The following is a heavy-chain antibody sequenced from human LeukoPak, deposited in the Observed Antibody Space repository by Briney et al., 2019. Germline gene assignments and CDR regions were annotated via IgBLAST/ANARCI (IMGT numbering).Heavy chain of an antibody. Sequence: GESLKISCKGSGYSFTSYWIGWVRQMPGKGLEWMGIIYPGDSDTRYSPSFQGQVIISADKSISTAYLQWSSLKASDTAMYYCARDAGGAITGKYDAFDIWGQGTMVTVSS. CDR3: ARDAGGAITGKYDAFDI. CDR2: IYPGDSDT. CDR1: GYSFTSYW. J-gene: IGHJ3*02. D-gene: IGHD1-20*01. V-gene: IGHV5-51*01.